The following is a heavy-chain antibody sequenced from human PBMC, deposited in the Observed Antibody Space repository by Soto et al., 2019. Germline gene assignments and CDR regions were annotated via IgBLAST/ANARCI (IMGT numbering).Heavy chain of an antibody. D-gene: IGHD6-13*01. Sequence: PSETLSLTCTVSGGSISSGGYYWSWIRQHPGKGLEWIGYIYYSGSTYYNPSLKSRVTISVDTSKNQFSLKQSSVTAADTAVYYCAGAPRIAAACTKNWFDPWGQGTLVTVSS. CDR2: IYYSGST. V-gene: IGHV4-31*03. CDR3: AGAPRIAAACTKNWFDP. CDR1: GGSISSGGYY. J-gene: IGHJ5*02.